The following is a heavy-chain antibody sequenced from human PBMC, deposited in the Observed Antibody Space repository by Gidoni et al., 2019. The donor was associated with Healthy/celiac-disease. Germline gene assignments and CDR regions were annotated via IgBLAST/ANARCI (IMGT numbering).Heavy chain of an antibody. D-gene: IGHD2-2*01. CDR2: IWYDGSNK. J-gene: IGHJ3*02. Sequence: QVQLVESGGGVVQPGRSLRLSCAASGFTFRSYGMHWVRQAPGKGLGWVAVIWYDGSNKYYADSVKGRFTISRDNSKNTLYLQMNSLRAEDTAVYYCARVARYCSSTSPICLGAFDIWGQGTMVTVSS. CDR1: GFTFRSYG. V-gene: IGHV3-33*01. CDR3: ARVARYCSSTSPICLGAFDI.